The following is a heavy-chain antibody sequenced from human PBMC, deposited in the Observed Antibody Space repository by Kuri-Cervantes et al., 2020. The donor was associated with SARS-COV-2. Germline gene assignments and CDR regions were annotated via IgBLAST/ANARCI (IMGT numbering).Heavy chain of an antibody. CDR3: ARGAANYYMDV. CDR1: GFTFSNYA. Sequence: GGSLRLSCVASGFTFSNYAIHWVRQAPGKGLEWVAVIWYDGKNEYYAGSVKGRFTISRDNSRNTVLLQMNILCAEDTAIYYCARGAANYYMDVWGTGTTVTVSS. V-gene: IGHV3-33*08. CDR2: IWYDGKNE. D-gene: IGHD3-16*01. J-gene: IGHJ6*03.